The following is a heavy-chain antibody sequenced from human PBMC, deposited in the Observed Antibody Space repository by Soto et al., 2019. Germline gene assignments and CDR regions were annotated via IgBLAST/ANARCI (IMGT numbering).Heavy chain of an antibody. V-gene: IGHV1-8*01. D-gene: IGHD2-15*01. CDR2: MNPNSGNT. Sequence: ASVKVSCKASGYTFTSYDINWVRQATGQGLEWMGWMNPNSGNTGYAQKFQGRVTMTRNTSISTAYMELSSLRSEDTAVYYCALLLGRGSVYYYGMDVWGQGTTVTVSS. CDR1: GYTFTSYD. CDR3: ALLLGRGSVYYYGMDV. J-gene: IGHJ6*02.